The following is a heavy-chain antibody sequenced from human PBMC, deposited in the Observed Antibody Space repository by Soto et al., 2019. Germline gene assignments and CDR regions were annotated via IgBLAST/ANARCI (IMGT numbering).Heavy chain of an antibody. Sequence: QVQLQESGPGLVKPSETLSLTCTVSGGSISSYYWSWIRQPPGKGLEWIGYIYYSGSTNYNPSLKRRVTISVGTSENPFSLKLSSVTAADTAVYYCARGGLPITIFGVVMSWFDPWGQGTLVTVSS. CDR1: GGSISSYY. CDR3: ARGGLPITIFGVVMSWFDP. CDR2: IYYSGST. J-gene: IGHJ5*02. V-gene: IGHV4-59*01. D-gene: IGHD3-3*01.